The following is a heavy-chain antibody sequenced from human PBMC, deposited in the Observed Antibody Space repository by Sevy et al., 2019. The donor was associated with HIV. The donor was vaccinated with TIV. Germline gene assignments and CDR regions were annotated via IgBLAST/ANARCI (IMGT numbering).Heavy chain of an antibody. CDR1: GFTFSRYS. CDR3: VRWDYSTSGNWVDP. CDR2: ISSSGHYI. D-gene: IGHD6-13*01. Sequence: GESLKISCGASGFTFSRYSMNWVRQAPGKGLEWVSYISSSGHYIQYADSVRGRFTISRDNARDSLDLQMNSLRAEDTAVYFCVRWDYSTSGNWVDPWGQGTLVTVSS. J-gene: IGHJ5*02. V-gene: IGHV3-21*01.